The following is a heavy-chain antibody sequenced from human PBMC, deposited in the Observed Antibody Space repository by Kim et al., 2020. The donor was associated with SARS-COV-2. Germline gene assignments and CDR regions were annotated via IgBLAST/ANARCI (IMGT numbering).Heavy chain of an antibody. J-gene: IGHJ6*02. V-gene: IGHV3-30-3*01. CDR2: ISYDGSNK. CDR1: GFTFSSYA. D-gene: IGHD1-26*01. CDR3: ARDTRDV. Sequence: GGSLRLSCAASGFTFSSYAMHWVRQAPGKGLEWVAVISYDGSNKYYADSVKGRFTISRDNSKNTLYLQMNSLGAEDTAVYYCARDTRDVWGQGTTVTVSS.